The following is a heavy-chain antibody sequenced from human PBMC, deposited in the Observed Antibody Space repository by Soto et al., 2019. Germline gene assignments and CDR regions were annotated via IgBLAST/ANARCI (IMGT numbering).Heavy chain of an antibody. CDR1: GFTFSSYG. Sequence: GESLKISCAASGFTFSSYGMHWVRQAPGKGLEWVAVISYDGSNKYYADSVKGRFTISRDNSKNTLYLQMNSLRAEDTAVYYCAKDRIAVAGGDYYGMDVWGQGTTVTVSS. D-gene: IGHD6-19*01. V-gene: IGHV3-30*18. CDR2: ISYDGSNK. CDR3: AKDRIAVAGGDYYGMDV. J-gene: IGHJ6*02.